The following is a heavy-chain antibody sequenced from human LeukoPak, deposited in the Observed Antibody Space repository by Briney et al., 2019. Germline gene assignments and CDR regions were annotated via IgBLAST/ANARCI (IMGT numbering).Heavy chain of an antibody. Sequence: PGGSLRLSCAASGFTFSMYAMHWVRQAPGEGLKWVAVISHDGGYQDYADSVKGRFTISRDNPRNTLYLQMNSLRSEDTAVYYCAWELTKRYDSWGQGTLVTVSS. CDR2: ISHDGGYQ. D-gene: IGHD5-24*01. CDR1: GFTFSMYA. V-gene: IGHV3-30-3*01. CDR3: AWELTKRYDS. J-gene: IGHJ4*02.